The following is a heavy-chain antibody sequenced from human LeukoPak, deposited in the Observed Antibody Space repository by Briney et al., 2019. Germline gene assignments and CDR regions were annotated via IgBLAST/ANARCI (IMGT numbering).Heavy chain of an antibody. CDR3: ATPGVFSVTTFYYYYYGMDV. CDR2: IIPIFGTA. D-gene: IGHD4-17*01. V-gene: IGHV1-69*01. Sequence: SVKVSCKASGGTFSRYSISWVRQAPGQGLEWMGGIIPIFGTANYAQKFQGRVTITADESTSTAYMELSSLRSEDTAVYYCATPGVFSVTTFYYYYYGMDVWGQGTTVTVSS. CDR1: GGTFSRYS. J-gene: IGHJ6*02.